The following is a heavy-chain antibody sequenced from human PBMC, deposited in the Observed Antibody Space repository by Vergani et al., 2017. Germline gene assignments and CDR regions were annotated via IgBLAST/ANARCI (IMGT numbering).Heavy chain of an antibody. Sequence: QITLKESGPTLVKPTQTLTLTCTFSGFSLSTSGVGVGWIRQPPGKALEWLALIYWVDDKRYSPSLKSRLTITKDTSKNQVVLTMTNMDPVDTATYYCAHSGQLLHLDYWGQGTLVTVSS. CDR3: AHSGQLLHLDY. V-gene: IGHV2-5*02. J-gene: IGHJ4*02. D-gene: IGHD2-2*01. CDR1: GFSLSTSGVG. CDR2: IYWVDDK.